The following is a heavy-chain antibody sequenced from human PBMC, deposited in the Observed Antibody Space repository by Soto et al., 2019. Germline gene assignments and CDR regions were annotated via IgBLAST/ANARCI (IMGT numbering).Heavy chain of an antibody. CDR3: ARDFNWNYDYWFDP. V-gene: IGHV4-30-4*02. J-gene: IGHJ5*02. Sequence: SDTLSLTCTVSGGSISSGDYYWSWIRQPPGKGLEWVGYIYYSGSTYYNPSLKSRVTISVDTSKNQFSLKLSSVTAADTAVYYCARDFNWNYDYWFDPWGQGTLVTVSS. CDR1: GGSISSGDYY. CDR2: IYYSGST. D-gene: IGHD1-7*01.